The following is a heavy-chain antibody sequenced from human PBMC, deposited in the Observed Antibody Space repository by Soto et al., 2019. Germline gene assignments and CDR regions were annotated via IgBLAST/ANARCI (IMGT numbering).Heavy chain of an antibody. CDR1: GCIFSDYA. J-gene: IGHJ1*01. CDR2: ISPDGGNQ. D-gene: IGHD6-6*01. CDR3: ARENSRIAPRLFQH. Sequence: LRRAGIASGCIFSDYAMHWARQAPGKGLVWVALISPDGGNQYYSESAKGRFTISRDNSKNTLYLQMNDLRPDDTALYYCARENSRIAPRLFQHWGHGSLVTVSS. V-gene: IGHV3-30*14.